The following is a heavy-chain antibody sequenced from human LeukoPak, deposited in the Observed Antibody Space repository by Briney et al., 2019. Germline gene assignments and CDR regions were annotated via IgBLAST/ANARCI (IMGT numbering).Heavy chain of an antibody. CDR3: ARGPVTDGSGSYSGSRPWDY. CDR1: GYTFTGYY. Sequence: ASVKVSCTASGYTFTGYYIHWVRQAPGQGLEWMAWINPNSGGAKYAQKLQGRVTMTRDTSITTAYMELTTLRSDDTALYYCARGPVTDGSGSYSGSRPWDYWGQGTLVTVSS. J-gene: IGHJ4*02. V-gene: IGHV1-2*02. D-gene: IGHD3-10*01. CDR2: INPNSGGA.